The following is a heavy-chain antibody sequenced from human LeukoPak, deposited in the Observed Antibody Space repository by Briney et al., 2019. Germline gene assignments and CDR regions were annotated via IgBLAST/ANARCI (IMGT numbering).Heavy chain of an antibody. CDR2: ISSSSSVI. V-gene: IGHV3-48*01. CDR3: ARSYYYDSSGYYA. CDR1: GFTFSSYN. Sequence: GGSLRLSCAASGFTFSSYNMNWVRQAPGKGLEWVSYISSSSSVIYYADSVKGRFTISRDNAKNSLYLQMNSLRAEDTAVYYCARSYYYDSSGYYAWGQGTMVTVSS. J-gene: IGHJ3*01. D-gene: IGHD3-22*01.